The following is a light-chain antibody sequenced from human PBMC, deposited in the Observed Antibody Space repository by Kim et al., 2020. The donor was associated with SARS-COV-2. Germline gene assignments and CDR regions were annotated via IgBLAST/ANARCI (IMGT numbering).Light chain of an antibody. CDR3: QYYDSYWM. CDR2: KAS. V-gene: IGKV1-5*03. Sequence: DIQMTQSPSTLPASVGDRVTITCRASQSLSTWLAWYQQKPGKAPKLLIYKASILESGVPSRFSGSGSGTEFTLTISSLQPDDYATYYCQYYDSYWMFGPGTKVDIK. J-gene: IGKJ1*01. CDR1: QSLSTW.